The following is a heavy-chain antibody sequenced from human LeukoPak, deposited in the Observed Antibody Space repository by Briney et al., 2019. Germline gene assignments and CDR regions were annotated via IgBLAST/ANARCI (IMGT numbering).Heavy chain of an antibody. V-gene: IGHV1-18*01. J-gene: IGHJ5*02. D-gene: IGHD3-10*01. CDR3: ATVPPAVRGVNLDG. Sequence: ASVKVSCKASGYTFPNFGITWVRHAPGQGLEWMGWISPNSGNTKSAQKFQGRVTMTTDTSTSTAYMELRSLRSEDTAVYYCATVPPAVRGVNLDGWGQGTLVTVSS. CDR1: GYTFPNFG. CDR2: ISPNSGNT.